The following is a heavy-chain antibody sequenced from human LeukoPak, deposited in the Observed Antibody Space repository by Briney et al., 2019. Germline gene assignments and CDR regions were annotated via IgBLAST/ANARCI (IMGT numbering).Heavy chain of an antibody. J-gene: IGHJ6*02. CDR1: GFIFTNYW. V-gene: IGHV3-7*01. Sequence: GGSLRLSCASSGFIFTNYWMTWVRQAPGKGLEWVANIKKDGSEKYYVDSVKGRFIISRDDAKKSVYLQMNSLRAEDTAVYYCAKATPSSYGNYGMDVWGQGTTVTVSS. D-gene: IGHD4-17*01. CDR2: IKKDGSEK. CDR3: AKATPSSYGNYGMDV.